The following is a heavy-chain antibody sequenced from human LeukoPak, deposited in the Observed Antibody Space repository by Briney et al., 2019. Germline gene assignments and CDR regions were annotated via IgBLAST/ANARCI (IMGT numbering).Heavy chain of an antibody. V-gene: IGHV4-38-2*02. CDR1: GYTISSGYY. D-gene: IGHD6-13*01. J-gene: IGHJ4*02. Sequence: SETLSLTCTVSGYTISSGYYWGWIRPPPGKGLELIRSISYSGSTYYNHSLHVRVTISIDTSKNLFSLKLSSVTAADTAVYYCARNSGWYRIDYWGQGTLVTVSS. CDR3: ARNSGWYRIDY. CDR2: ISYSGST.